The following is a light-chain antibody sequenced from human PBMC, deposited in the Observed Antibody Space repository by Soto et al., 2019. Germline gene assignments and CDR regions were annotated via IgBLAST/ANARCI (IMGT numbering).Light chain of an antibody. J-gene: IGLJ1*01. V-gene: IGLV2-11*01. CDR3: SSYTSTSSLV. CDR1: SSDVGRYDY. Sequence: QSVLTQPRSVSGSPGQSVTISCTGTSSDVGRYDYVSWYQQYPGEAPKLIIYDVTERPSGVPDRFSGSKSGKTAALTISGLQAEDEADYYCSSYTSTSSLVFGSGTKVTV. CDR2: DVT.